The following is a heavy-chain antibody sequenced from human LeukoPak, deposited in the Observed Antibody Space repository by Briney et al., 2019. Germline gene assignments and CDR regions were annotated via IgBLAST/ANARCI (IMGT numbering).Heavy chain of an antibody. CDR3: ARAAVDYYYGMDV. V-gene: IGHV3-53*01. CDR1: GFTVSSNY. CDR2: IYSGGST. Sequence: GGSLRLSWAASGFTVSSNYMNWVRQAPGKGLEWVSVIYSGGSTYYADSVKGRFTISRDKSKNTLYLQMNSLRAEDTAVYYCARAAVDYYYGMDVWGQGTTVTVSS. J-gene: IGHJ6*02.